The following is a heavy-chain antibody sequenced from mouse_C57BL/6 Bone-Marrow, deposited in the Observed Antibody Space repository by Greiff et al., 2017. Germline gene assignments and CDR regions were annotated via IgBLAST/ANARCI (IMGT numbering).Heavy chain of an antibody. Sequence: QVQLKESGAELVRPGASVKLSCKASGYTFTDYYINWVKQRPGQGLEWIARIYPGSGNTYYNEKFKGKATLTAEKSSSTAYMQLSSLTSEDSAVYFCARRRRYGHWYFDVWGTGTTVTVSA. CDR3: ARRRRYGHWYFDV. V-gene: IGHV1-76*01. CDR2: IYPGSGNT. J-gene: IGHJ1*03. CDR1: GYTFTDYY. D-gene: IGHD2-14*01.